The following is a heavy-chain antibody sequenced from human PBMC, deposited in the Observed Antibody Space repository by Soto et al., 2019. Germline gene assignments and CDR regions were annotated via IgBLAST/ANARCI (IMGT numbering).Heavy chain of an antibody. V-gene: IGHV3-64D*06. J-gene: IGHJ2*01. D-gene: IGHD3-10*02. CDR3: FQAEDGIRDVRSVSAFLLNRSSDL. CDR2: ISSNGGST. Sequence: KRLEYVSAISSNGGSTYYEDSVKGRLTISRDNSKTTLYIQMSSLRAEDTAVFFFFQAEDGIRDVRSVSAFLLNRSSDL.